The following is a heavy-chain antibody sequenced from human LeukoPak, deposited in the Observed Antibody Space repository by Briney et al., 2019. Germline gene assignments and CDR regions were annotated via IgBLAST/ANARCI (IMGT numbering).Heavy chain of an antibody. CDR2: IGSGSSTI. CDR3: ARDTRNWADY. Sequence: GGSLRLSCAASGFILNTYPMNWVRQTPGKGLEWIAYIGSGSSTIYYADSVKGRLTVSSDNAKNSLFLQVNGLRDEDTAVYYCARDTRNWADYWGQGTLVTVSS. CDR1: GFILNTYP. J-gene: IGHJ4*02. D-gene: IGHD7-27*01. V-gene: IGHV3-48*02.